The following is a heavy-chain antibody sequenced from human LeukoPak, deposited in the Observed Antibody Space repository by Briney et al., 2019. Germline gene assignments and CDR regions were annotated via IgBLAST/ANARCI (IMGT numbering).Heavy chain of an antibody. Sequence: PGGSLRLSCAASGFTFSDYNMHWVRQAPGKGLDWVALMSPDGNKKYYADSVKGRFTISRDNSKNTLYLQMNSLRAEDTAVYYCARDFGSYGFDYWGQGTLATVSS. CDR2: MSPDGNKK. J-gene: IGHJ4*02. CDR3: ARDFGSYGFDY. D-gene: IGHD3-10*01. V-gene: IGHV3-30*14. CDR1: GFTFSDYN.